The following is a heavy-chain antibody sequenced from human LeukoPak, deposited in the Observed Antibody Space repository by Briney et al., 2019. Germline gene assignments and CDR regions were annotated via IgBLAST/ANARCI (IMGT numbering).Heavy chain of an antibody. J-gene: IGHJ4*02. CDR1: GFTFSSYP. V-gene: IGHV3-30*04. CDR3: ARDGVAARDFDY. CDR2: ISYDGGSQ. D-gene: IGHD6-6*01. Sequence: GRSLRLSCAASGFTFSSYPMHWVRQAPGKGLEWLALISYDGGSQRYADSVKGRFTISRDNSKNTLYLQMNSLRADDTAVYYCARDGVAARDFDYWGQGTLVTVSP.